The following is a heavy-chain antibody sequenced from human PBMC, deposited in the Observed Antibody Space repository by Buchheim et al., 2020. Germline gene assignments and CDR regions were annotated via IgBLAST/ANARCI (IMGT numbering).Heavy chain of an antibody. CDR2: INPNSGGT. J-gene: IGHJ6*02. Sequence: QVQLVQSGAEVKKPGASVKVSCKASGYTFTGYYMHWVRQAPGQGLEWMGWINPNSGGTNYAQKFQGWVTMTRDTSISTAYMELSRLRSDDTAVYYCARGGPYDSSGYYYNYYYYGMDVWSQGTT. CDR1: GYTFTGYY. CDR3: ARGGPYDSSGYYYNYYYYGMDV. D-gene: IGHD3-22*01. V-gene: IGHV1-2*04.